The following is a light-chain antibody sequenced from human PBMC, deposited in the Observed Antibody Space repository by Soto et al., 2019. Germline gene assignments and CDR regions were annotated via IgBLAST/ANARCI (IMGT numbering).Light chain of an antibody. CDR3: SSYAGSNNYV. J-gene: IGLJ1*01. V-gene: IGLV2-8*01. CDR1: TSDIGAYNY. Sequence: QSALTQPPSASGSPGQSVTISCTGTTSDIGAYNYVSWYHQHPGKAPKLMIYEVSERPSGVPDRFSGSKSGNTASLTVSGLQAEDEADYYCSSYAGSNNYVFGTGTTLTVL. CDR2: EVS.